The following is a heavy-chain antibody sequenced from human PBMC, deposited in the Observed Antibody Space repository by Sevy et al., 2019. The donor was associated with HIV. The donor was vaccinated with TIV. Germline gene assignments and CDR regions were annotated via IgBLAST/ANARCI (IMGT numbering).Heavy chain of an antibody. Sequence: SETPSLTCTVSGGSISAYYWSWIRQPPGKALEYIGFIYYTGSTYYNPSLKNRVTISVDTSKNQFSLNLSSVTAADTAVYYCPRSPPVRSGDDSLNWFDPWGQGTVVTVSS. D-gene: IGHD5-12*01. J-gene: IGHJ5*02. CDR2: IYYTGST. CDR3: PRSPPVRSGDDSLNWFDP. V-gene: IGHV4-59*01. CDR1: GGSISAYY.